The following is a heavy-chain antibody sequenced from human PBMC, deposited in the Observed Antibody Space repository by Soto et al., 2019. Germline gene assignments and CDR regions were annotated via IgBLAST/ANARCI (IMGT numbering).Heavy chain of an antibody. CDR2: FSRTDNTV. CDR3: ARENNSSHHNFEY. V-gene: IGHV3-11*04. D-gene: IGHD5-18*01. J-gene: IGHJ4*02. CDR1: GLTFSDYY. Sequence: GVSLRLSCAASGLTFSDYYMTWIRQSPGKGLEWVSYFSRTDNTVQYADSVKGRFIISRDNVANSLYLQMHSLTAEDTAIYYCARENNSSHHNFEYWGPGTLGNVSS.